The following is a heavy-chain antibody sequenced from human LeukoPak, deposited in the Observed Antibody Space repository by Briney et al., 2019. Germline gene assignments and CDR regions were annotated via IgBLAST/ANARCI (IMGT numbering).Heavy chain of an antibody. CDR2: IKQDGSEK. CDR3: ASSYYYDSSGYYYQLDY. D-gene: IGHD3-22*01. V-gene: IGHV3-7*03. J-gene: IGHJ4*02. CDR1: GFTLSSYW. Sequence: PGGSLGLSCAASGFTLSSYWMSWVRQAPGKGLEGVANIKQDGSEKYYVDSVKGRFTISRDNAKNSLYLQMNSLRAEDTAVYYCASSYYYDSSGYYYQLDYWGQGTLVTVSS.